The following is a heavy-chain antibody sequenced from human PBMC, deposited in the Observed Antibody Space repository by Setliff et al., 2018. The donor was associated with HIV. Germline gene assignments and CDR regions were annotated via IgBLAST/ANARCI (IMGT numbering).Heavy chain of an antibody. D-gene: IGHD3-22*01. Sequence: ASVKVSCKASGDTFTRFGFTWVRQAPGQGLEWMGWVSAYNGKTRYAQNFQDSVTMTTDTSTSTAYMELRSLTSDDTAVYFCARMGYIDSSGYPDHWGQGTLVTVSS. J-gene: IGHJ5*02. CDR3: ARMGYIDSSGYPDH. V-gene: IGHV1-18*01. CDR2: VSAYNGKT. CDR1: GDTFTRFG.